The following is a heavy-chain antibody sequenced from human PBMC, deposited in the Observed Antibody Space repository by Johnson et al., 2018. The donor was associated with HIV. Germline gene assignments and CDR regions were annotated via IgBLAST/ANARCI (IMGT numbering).Heavy chain of an antibody. J-gene: IGHJ3*02. V-gene: IGHV3-64*01. CDR2: ISSDGGRT. Sequence: VQLVESGGGLVQPGGSLRLSCAASGFTFSSYAMHWVRQAPGKGLECVSAISSDGGRTYYASSMKDRFTISRDNSKNTLYLQMGRLSAEDMAVYYCARDHVDSGSYYGASGAFDIWGQGTMVTVSS. CDR1: GFTFSSYA. D-gene: IGHD1-26*01. CDR3: ARDHVDSGSYYGASGAFDI.